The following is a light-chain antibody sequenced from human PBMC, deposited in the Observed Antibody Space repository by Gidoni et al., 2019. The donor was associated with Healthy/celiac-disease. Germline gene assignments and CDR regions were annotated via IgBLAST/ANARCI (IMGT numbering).Light chain of an antibody. V-gene: IGKV3-20*01. Sequence: EIVLTQSPGTLSLSPGERATLSCRASQSVSGSYLAWYQQKPGQAPRLLIYGASSRATGIPDRFSGSGSGTDFTLTISRLEPEDFAVYYCQQYGSSSPWTFGQGTKVEIK. CDR2: GAS. CDR1: QSVSGSY. CDR3: QQYGSSSPWT. J-gene: IGKJ1*01.